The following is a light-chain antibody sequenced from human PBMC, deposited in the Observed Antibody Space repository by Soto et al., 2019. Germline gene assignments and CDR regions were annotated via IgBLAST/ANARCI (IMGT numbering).Light chain of an antibody. V-gene: IGKV1-39*01. J-gene: IGKJ1*01. Sequence: DIQITQSPCSLSASVGYIFTITFRASQSIVTYLNWYQQKPGKAPKLLIYAASSLQSGVPSRFSGSGSGTDFTLTISSLQPEDFATYYCQQSYSTLWTFGQGTKVDIK. CDR3: QQSYSTLWT. CDR2: AAS. CDR1: QSIVTY.